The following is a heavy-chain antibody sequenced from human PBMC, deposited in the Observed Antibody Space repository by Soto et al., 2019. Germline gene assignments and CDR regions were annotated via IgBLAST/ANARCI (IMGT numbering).Heavy chain of an antibody. J-gene: IGHJ5*02. CDR1: GDSIRSYY. D-gene: IGHD2-2*01. CDR2: IYYSGYT. V-gene: IGHV4-59*12. Sequence: SETLSLTCTVSGDSIRSYYWSWIRQPPGKGLEWIGYIYYSGYTSYNPSLKSRVTISVDTSKNQFSLKLSSVTAADTAVYYCARVYCSSTSCFYNWFDPWGQGXLVTVSS. CDR3: ARVYCSSTSCFYNWFDP.